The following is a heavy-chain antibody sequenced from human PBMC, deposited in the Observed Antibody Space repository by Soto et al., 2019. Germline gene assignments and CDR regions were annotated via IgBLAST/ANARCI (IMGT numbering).Heavy chain of an antibody. J-gene: IGHJ6*02. CDR1: GGTFGTYN. CDR3: ARNAPLATYYSGLDV. V-gene: IGHV1-69*01. CDR2: IIPVFGTP. D-gene: IGHD5-12*01. Sequence: QVQLVQSGTEVKKPGSSVRVSCRSSGGTFGTYNINWLRQAPGQGLEWMGGIIPVFGTPTYAQKFQGRVTITADESTITAYLYLSSLRSDDTAIYYCARNAPLATYYSGLDVWGQGTSVTVSS.